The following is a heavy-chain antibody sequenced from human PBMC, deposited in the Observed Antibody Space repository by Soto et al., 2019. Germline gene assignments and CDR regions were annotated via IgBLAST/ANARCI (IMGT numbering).Heavy chain of an antibody. Sequence: EAQLLESGGGFVQPGGSLRVSCAASGFSFDTYAVSWVRQAPGKGLEWVSTISGSGGNTYYADSVKGRFTISRDNSKNILYLQMTSLRAEDTALYYCAKLGMTTINRDYWGQGTQVTVSS. D-gene: IGHD5-12*01. V-gene: IGHV3-23*01. CDR1: GFSFDTYA. J-gene: IGHJ4*02. CDR2: ISGSGGNT. CDR3: AKLGMTTINRDY.